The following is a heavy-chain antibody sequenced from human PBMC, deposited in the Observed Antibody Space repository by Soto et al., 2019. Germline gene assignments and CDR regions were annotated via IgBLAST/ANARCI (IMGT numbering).Heavy chain of an antibody. CDR3: ARQLDYCSGGSCSTGGSPAFDY. Sequence: ASVKVSCKASGYTFTSYYMHWVRQAPGQGLEWMGIINPSGGSTSYAQKFQGRVTMTRDTSTSTVYMELSSLRSEDTAVYYCARQLDYCSGGSCSTGGSPAFDYWGQGTLVTVSS. CDR2: INPSGGST. CDR1: GYTFTSYY. V-gene: IGHV1-46*01. J-gene: IGHJ4*02. D-gene: IGHD2-15*01.